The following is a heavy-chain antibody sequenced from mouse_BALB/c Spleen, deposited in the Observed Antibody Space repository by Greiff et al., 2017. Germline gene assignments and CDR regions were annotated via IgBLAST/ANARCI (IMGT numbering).Heavy chain of an antibody. CDR2: ISYDGSN. J-gene: IGHJ4*01. Sequence: EVKLEESGPGLVKPSQSLSLTCSVTGYSITSGYYWNWIRQFPGNKLEWMGYISYDGSNNYNPSLKNRISITRDTSKNQFFLKLNSVTTEDTATYYCAGLWLRRYYYAMDYWGQGTSVTVSS. CDR3: AGLWLRRYYYAMDY. D-gene: IGHD2-2*01. V-gene: IGHV3-6*02. CDR1: GYSITSGYY.